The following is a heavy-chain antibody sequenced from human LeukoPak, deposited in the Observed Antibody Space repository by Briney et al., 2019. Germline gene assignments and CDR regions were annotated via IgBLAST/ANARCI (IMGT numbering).Heavy chain of an antibody. V-gene: IGHV3-53*01. Sequence: PGGSLRLSCAASGFTVSSNYMSWVRQAPGKGLEWVSVIYSGGSTYYADSAKGRFTISRDLPKNTLYLQMNSLRAEDTALYYCARKYSGTNPFDYWGQGTLVTVSS. CDR3: ARKYSGTNPFDY. J-gene: IGHJ4*02. D-gene: IGHD1-26*01. CDR1: GFTVSSNY. CDR2: IYSGGST.